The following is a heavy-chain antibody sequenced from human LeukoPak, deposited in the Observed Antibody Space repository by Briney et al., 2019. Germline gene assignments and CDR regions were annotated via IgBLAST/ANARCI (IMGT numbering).Heavy chain of an antibody. J-gene: IGHJ4*02. Sequence: GSLRLSCAASGFPFSSYSMNWVRQAPGKGLEWVSSITTSSSYIYYADSVKGRFTIARDNAKNSLYLQMNSLRAEDTAVYYCARDLGGYSYGSHFDYWGQGTLVTVSS. CDR1: GFPFSSYS. D-gene: IGHD5-18*01. CDR3: ARDLGGYSYGSHFDY. CDR2: ITTSSSYI. V-gene: IGHV3-21*01.